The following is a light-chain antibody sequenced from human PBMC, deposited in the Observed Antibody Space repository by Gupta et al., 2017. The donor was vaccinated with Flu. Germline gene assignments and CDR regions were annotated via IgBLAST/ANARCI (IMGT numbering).Light chain of an antibody. CDR1: SSDVGGYEY. J-gene: IGLJ2*01. Sequence: QSALTQPRSVSGYPGQPVTISCPGTSSDVGGYEYVSWYLQHPGKAPKLIIYDVTERPSGVPARFSGSKSGNTASLTISGLQVDDEGDYYCCSFAGRYTFIFGGGTKVTVL. CDR3: CSFAGRYTFI. CDR2: DVT. V-gene: IGLV2-11*01.